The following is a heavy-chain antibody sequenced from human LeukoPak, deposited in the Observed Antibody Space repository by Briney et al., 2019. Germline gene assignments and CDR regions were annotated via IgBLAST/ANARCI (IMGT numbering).Heavy chain of an antibody. J-gene: IGHJ6*02. V-gene: IGHV4-34*01. D-gene: IGHD5-18*01. CDR3: RHSSNYYGMDV. CDR1: GGSFSGYY. CDR2: INHSGST. Sequence: SETLSLTCAVYGGSFSGYYWSWIRQPPGKGLEWIGEINHSGSTSYNPSLKSRVTISVDTSKNQFSLKLSSVTAADTAVYYCRHSSNYYGMDVWGQGTTVTVSS.